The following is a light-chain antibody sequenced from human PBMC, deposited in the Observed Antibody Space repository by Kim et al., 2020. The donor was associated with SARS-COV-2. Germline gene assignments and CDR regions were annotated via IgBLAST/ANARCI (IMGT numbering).Light chain of an antibody. CDR3: QQANSFPYT. V-gene: IGKV1-12*01. CDR2: AAS. CDR1: QDISSW. Sequence: DIQMTQSPSSVSASVGDRVTITCRASQDISSWLAWYQQKPGNAPKLLIYAASSLQSGVPSRFSGSGSRTDFTLTISSLQPEDFATYYCQQANSFPYTFGQGTKLEIK. J-gene: IGKJ2*01.